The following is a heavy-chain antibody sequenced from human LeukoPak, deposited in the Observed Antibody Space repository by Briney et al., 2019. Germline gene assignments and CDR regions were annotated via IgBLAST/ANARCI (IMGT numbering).Heavy chain of an antibody. V-gene: IGHV3-33*01. Sequence: GGSLRLSCAASGFAFSSYGMHWVRQAPGKGLEWVAVIWYDGSNKYYADSVKGRFTISRDNSKNTLYLQMNSLRAEDTAVYYCARDLMELETYYYYGMDVWGQGTTVTVSS. CDR2: IWYDGSNK. CDR1: GFAFSSYG. CDR3: ARDLMELETYYYYGMDV. D-gene: IGHD1-26*01. J-gene: IGHJ6*02.